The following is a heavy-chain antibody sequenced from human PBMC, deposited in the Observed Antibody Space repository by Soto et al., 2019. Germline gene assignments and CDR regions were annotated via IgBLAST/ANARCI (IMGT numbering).Heavy chain of an antibody. CDR2: ISYDGSNK. D-gene: IGHD2-15*01. Sequence: QVQLVESGGGVVQPGRSLRLSCAASGFTFSSDGMHWVRQAPGKGLEWVAVISYDGSNKYYADSVKGRFTISRDNSKNTLYLQMNSLRAEDTAVYYCAKDRRKVVVAAPFDYWGQGTLVTVSS. J-gene: IGHJ4*02. V-gene: IGHV3-30*18. CDR3: AKDRRKVVVAAPFDY. CDR1: GFTFSSDG.